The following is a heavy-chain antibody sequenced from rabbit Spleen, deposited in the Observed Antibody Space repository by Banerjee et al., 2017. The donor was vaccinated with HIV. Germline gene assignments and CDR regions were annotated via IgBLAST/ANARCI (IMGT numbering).Heavy chain of an antibody. V-gene: IGHV1S40*01. CDR3: ARDPTSSSPWYYDL. CDR1: GFSLSSGYY. Sequence: QSLEESGGDLVKPGASLTLTCKASGFSLSSGYYMCWVRQAPGKGLEWIACIYIGSDDRTRYASWAKGRFTISKTSSTTVTLQMTSLTVADMATYFCARDPTSSSPWYYDLWGPGTLV. CDR2: IYIGSDDRT. D-gene: IGHD1-1*01. J-gene: IGHJ4*01.